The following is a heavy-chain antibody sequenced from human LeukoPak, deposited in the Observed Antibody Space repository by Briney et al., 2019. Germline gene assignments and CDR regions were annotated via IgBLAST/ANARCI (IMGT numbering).Heavy chain of an antibody. CDR1: GFTFSSYS. CDR3: ARDPSGSYIHYYYYMDV. CDR2: ISSNSSYI. J-gene: IGHJ6*03. D-gene: IGHD1-26*01. V-gene: IGHV3-21*01. Sequence: GGSLRLSCAASGFTFSSYSMNWVRQAPGKGLEWVSSISSNSSYIYYADSVKGRFTISRDNAKNSLYLQMNSLRAEDTAVYYCARDPSGSYIHYYYYMDVWGKGTTVTVSS.